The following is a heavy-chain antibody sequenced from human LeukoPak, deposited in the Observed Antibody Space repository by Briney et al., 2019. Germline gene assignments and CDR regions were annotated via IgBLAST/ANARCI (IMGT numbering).Heavy chain of an antibody. CDR2: IYSGGST. CDR3: ARGLFDILTGIYYFDY. V-gene: IGHV3-53*01. Sequence: PGGYLRLSCAASGFTVSSNYMSWVRQAPGKGLEWVSVIYSGGSTYYADSVKGRFTISRDNSKNTLYLQMNSLRAEDTAVYYCARGLFDILTGIYYFDYWGQGTLVTVSS. D-gene: IGHD3-9*01. J-gene: IGHJ4*02. CDR1: GFTVSSNY.